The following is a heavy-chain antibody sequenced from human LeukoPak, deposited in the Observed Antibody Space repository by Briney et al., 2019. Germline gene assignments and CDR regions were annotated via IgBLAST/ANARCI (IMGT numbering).Heavy chain of an antibody. CDR2: IYYSGST. D-gene: IGHD3-10*01. J-gene: IGHJ4*02. Sequence: SETLSLTCTVSGGSISSSSYYWGWIRQPPGKGLEWIGSIYYSGSTYYNPSLKSRVTISVDTSKNQFSLKLSSVTAADTAVYYCAGEVPTPGMVRGVMWYFDYWGQGTLVTVSS. CDR3: AGEVPTPGMVRGVMWYFDY. CDR1: GGSISSSSYY. V-gene: IGHV4-39*07.